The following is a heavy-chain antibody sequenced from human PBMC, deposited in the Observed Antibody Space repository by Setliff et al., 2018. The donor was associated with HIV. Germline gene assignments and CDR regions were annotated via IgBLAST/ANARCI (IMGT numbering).Heavy chain of an antibody. J-gene: IGHJ5*02. V-gene: IGHV4-39*01. Sequence: SETRSLTCNVSGGSINSESHYWAWIRQPPGKGLEWIGSIDYSGNTYYSPSVNSRVTISVDTSKNQFSLILTSVTAADTAVYYCARHVRARWFDPWGQGTLVTVSS. CDR2: IDYSGNT. CDR3: ARHVRARWFDP. CDR1: GGSINSESHY.